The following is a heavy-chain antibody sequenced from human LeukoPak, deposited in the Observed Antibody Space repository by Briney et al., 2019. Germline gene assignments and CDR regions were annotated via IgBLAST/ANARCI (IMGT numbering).Heavy chain of an antibody. CDR3: ARLWDSSSSRHFDY. J-gene: IGHJ4*02. Sequence: GGSLRLSCAASGFTFSSYWMHWVRQAPGKGLVWVSRINSDESNTNYADSVKGRFTISRDNAKNTLYLQMNNLRAEDTAVYFCARLWDSSSSRHFDYWGQGTLVTVSS. D-gene: IGHD6-6*01. CDR2: INSDESNT. CDR1: GFTFSSYW. V-gene: IGHV3-74*01.